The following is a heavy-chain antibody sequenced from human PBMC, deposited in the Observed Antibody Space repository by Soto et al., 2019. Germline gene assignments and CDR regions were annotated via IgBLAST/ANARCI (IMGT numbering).Heavy chain of an antibody. CDR1: GFTFETYW. Sequence: PGGSLRLSCAASGFTFETYWMNWVRQAPGKGPEWLSDINSDGTISSYADSVKGRFTISRDNARNTLSLQMNSLRADDTAVYYCARLSGDHSAFFSYGMDAWGQGTTVTVSS. D-gene: IGHD2-21*01. CDR2: INSDGTIS. J-gene: IGHJ6*02. CDR3: ARLSGDHSAFFSYGMDA. V-gene: IGHV3-74*01.